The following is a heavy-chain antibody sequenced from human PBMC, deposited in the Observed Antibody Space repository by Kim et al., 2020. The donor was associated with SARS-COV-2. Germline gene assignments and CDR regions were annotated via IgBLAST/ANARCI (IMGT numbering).Heavy chain of an antibody. J-gene: IGHJ4*02. V-gene: IGHV3-66*01. CDR2: IYSGGST. CDR3: AREATAMATEGYDYVWGSYRPTYYFDY. CDR1: GFTVSSNY. Sequence: GGSLRLSCAASGFTVSSNYMSWVRQAPGKGLEWVSVIYSGGSTYYADSVKGRFTISRDNSKNTLYLQMNSLRAEDTAVYYCAREATAMATEGYDYVWGSYRPTYYFDYWGQGTLVTVSS. D-gene: IGHD3-16*02.